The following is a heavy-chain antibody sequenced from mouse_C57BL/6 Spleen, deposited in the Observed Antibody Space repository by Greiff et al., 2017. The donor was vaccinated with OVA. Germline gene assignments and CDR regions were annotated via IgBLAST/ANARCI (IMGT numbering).Heavy chain of an antibody. D-gene: IGHD4-1*01. CDR3: ARQKPGRDFDY. V-gene: IGHV1-69*01. J-gene: IGHJ2*01. CDR1: GYTLTSYW. Sequence: QVQLQQPGAELVMPGASVKLSCKASGYTLTSYWMHWVQQRPGQGLEWIGEIDPSDSDTNYNQKFKGKTTLTVDNTSSTAYMKLSNLTSEDSAVYYYARQKPGRDFDYWGQGTTLTVSS. CDR2: IDPSDSDT.